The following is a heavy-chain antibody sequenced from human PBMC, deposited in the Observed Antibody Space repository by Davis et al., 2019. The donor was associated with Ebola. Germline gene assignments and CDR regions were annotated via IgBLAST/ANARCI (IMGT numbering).Heavy chain of an antibody. CDR1: GGSISGTYY. D-gene: IGHD3-22*01. CDR2: IYNSGST. V-gene: IGHV4-61*01. J-gene: IGHJ4*02. Sequence: MPSETLSLTCTVSGGSISGTYYWNWIRQPPGKGLEWIGYIYNSGSTTYNPSLKSRVTISQDTSKNQFSLRLTSVTAADTAVYYCARDSVDSSGYYYGYFAHWGQGALVTVSS. CDR3: ARDSVDSSGYYYGYFAH.